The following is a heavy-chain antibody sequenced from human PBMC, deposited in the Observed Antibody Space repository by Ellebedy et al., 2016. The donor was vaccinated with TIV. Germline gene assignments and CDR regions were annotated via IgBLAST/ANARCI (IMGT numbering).Heavy chain of an antibody. D-gene: IGHD3-10*01. V-gene: IGHV3-23*01. CDR3: AREGVLPGDPYGMDV. CDR2: ISGSGSHT. Sequence: GESLKISCAASGFTSSSYAMSWVRQAPGKGLEWVSSISGSGSHTYYADFVRGRFTISRDNSKTSTYLQMNRLRADDTAVYYCAREGVLPGDPYGMDVWGRGTTVIVSS. J-gene: IGHJ6*02. CDR1: GFTSSSYA.